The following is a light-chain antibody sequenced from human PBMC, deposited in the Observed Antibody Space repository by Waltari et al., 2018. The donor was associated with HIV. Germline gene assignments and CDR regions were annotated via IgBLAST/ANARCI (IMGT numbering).Light chain of an antibody. CDR2: AAS. CDR3: QKYNDYPIT. V-gene: IGKV1-16*01. Sequence: IQMTQSPSSLSASVGKRVTITCRASQDIGNSLAWFQQKPGKAPKSLIFAASILQSGVPSRFSGSGSGTDFTLTITNLQPEDFATYYCQKYNDYPITFGQGTRLEL. CDR1: QDIGNS. J-gene: IGKJ5*01.